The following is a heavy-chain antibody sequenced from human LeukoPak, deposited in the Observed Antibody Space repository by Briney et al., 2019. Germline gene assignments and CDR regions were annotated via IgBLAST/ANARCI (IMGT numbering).Heavy chain of an antibody. Sequence: SETLSLTCTVSGGSIRSSYYYWGWIRQPPGKGLEWIGSIYDSGSTYYNPSLKSRVTISVDTSKNQFSLKLSSVTAADTAVYYCARRDSSGWYGYYWGQGTLVTVSS. CDR3: ARRDSSGWYGYY. CDR1: GGSIRSSYYY. V-gene: IGHV4-39*01. J-gene: IGHJ4*02. D-gene: IGHD6-19*01. CDR2: IYDSGST.